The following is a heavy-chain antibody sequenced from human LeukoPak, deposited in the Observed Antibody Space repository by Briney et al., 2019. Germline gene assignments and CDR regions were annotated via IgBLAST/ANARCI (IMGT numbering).Heavy chain of an antibody. Sequence: GGSLRLSCAASGFTFSSYAMSWVRQAPGKGLERVSAISGSGGSTYYADSVKGRFTISRDNSKNTLYLQMNSLRAEDTAVYYCAKGPSIVVVVAALGYWGQGTLVTVSS. CDR1: GFTFSSYA. V-gene: IGHV3-23*01. D-gene: IGHD2-15*01. CDR2: ISGSGGST. J-gene: IGHJ4*02. CDR3: AKGPSIVVVVAALGY.